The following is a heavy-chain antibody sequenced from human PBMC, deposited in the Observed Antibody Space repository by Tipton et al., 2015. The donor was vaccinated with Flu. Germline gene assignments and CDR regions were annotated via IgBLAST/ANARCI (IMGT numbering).Heavy chain of an antibody. D-gene: IGHD2-2*01. J-gene: IGHJ4*02. CDR3: ARTRGGYCSSSSCYADYFDY. V-gene: IGHV3-7*01. CDR2: INQGGSEK. CDR1: GFTFDEYA. Sequence: SLRLSCAASGFTFDEYAMHWVRQAPGKGLEWVANINQGGSEKYYVDPVKGRFTISRDNAKNSLHLQMNSLRAEDTAVYYCARTRGGYCSSSSCYADYFDYWRQGTLVTVSS.